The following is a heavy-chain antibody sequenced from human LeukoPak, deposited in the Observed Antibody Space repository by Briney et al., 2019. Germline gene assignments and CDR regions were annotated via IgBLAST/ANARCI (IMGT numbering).Heavy chain of an antibody. Sequence: SETLSLTCTVSGGSISSSSYYWGWIRQPPGKGLEWIGSIYYSGSTYYNPSLKSRVTISVDTSKNQFSLKLRSVTAADTAVYYCARAAYKYSSGWSRVDYWGQGTLVTVSS. CDR1: GGSISSSSYY. D-gene: IGHD6-19*01. CDR2: IYYSGST. CDR3: ARAAYKYSSGWSRVDY. V-gene: IGHV4-39*07. J-gene: IGHJ4*02.